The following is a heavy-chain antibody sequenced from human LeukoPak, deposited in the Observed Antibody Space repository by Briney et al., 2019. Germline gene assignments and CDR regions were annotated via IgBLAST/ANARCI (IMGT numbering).Heavy chain of an antibody. CDR2: IYTSGST. J-gene: IGHJ4*02. CDR3: ARDPGGDFWSGYQFDY. D-gene: IGHD3-3*01. CDR1: GGSISRGSYY. V-gene: IGHV4-61*02. Sequence: SETLSLTCTVSGGSISRGSYYWSWIRQPAGKGLEWIGRIYTSGSTNYNPSLKSRVTISVDTSKIQFSLRLSSVTAADTAVYYCARDPGGDFWSGYQFDYWGQGTLVTVSS.